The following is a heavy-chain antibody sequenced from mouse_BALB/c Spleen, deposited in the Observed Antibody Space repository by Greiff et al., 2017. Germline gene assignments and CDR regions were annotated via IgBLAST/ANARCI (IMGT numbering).Heavy chain of an antibody. CDR1: GFSLTGYG. CDR3: AREGYGSYYAMDY. CDR2: IWGDGST. D-gene: IGHD1-1*01. V-gene: IGHV2-6-7*01. J-gene: IGHJ4*01. Sequence: VQGVESGPGLVAPSQSLSITCTVSGFSLTGYGVNWVRQPPGKGLEWLGMIWGDGSTDYNSALKSRLSISKDNSKSQVFLKMNSLQTDDTARYYCAREGYGSYYAMDYWGQGTSVTVSS.